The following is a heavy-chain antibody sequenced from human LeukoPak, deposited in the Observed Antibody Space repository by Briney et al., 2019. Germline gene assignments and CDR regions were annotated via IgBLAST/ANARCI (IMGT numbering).Heavy chain of an antibody. D-gene: IGHD1-26*01. V-gene: IGHV4-30-2*01. CDR1: GGSISSGGYY. Sequence: PSETLSLTCTVSGGSISSGGYYWSWIRQPPGKGLEWIGYIYHSGSTYYNPSLKSRVTISVDRSKNQFSLKLSSVTAADTAVYYCASGSYYPSAGYWGQGTLVTVSS. CDR3: ASGSYYPSAGY. J-gene: IGHJ4*02. CDR2: IYHSGST.